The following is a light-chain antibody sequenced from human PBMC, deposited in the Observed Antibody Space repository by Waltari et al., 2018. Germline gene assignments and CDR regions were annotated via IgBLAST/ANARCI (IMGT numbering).Light chain of an antibody. Sequence: QSVLTQPPSVSGAPGQRVTISCTGGSSNLGTGSDVHWYQQLPGTAPERLIYTNIYRPSGVPDRFSGSKSRTSDSLIIAGLQAEDAADYYCQAFDISLNGAVFGAGTKVTVL. J-gene: IGLJ1*01. CDR2: TNI. V-gene: IGLV1-40*01. CDR3: QAFDISLNGAV. CDR1: SSNLGTGSD.